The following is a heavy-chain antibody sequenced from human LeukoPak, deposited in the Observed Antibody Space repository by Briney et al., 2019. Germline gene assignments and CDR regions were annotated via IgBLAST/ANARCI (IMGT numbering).Heavy chain of an antibody. J-gene: IGHJ4*02. CDR3: ARDRFEYSSSAGSVSGY. D-gene: IGHD6-6*01. CDR2: IGAYNGNT. V-gene: IGHV1-18*01. Sequence: ASVKVSCKASGSTFTSYGISWVRQAPGQGLEWMGWIGAYNGNTNYAQKLQGRVTMTTDTSTSTAYMELRSLRSDDTAVYYCARDRFEYSSSAGSVSGYWGQGTLVTVSS. CDR1: GSTFTSYG.